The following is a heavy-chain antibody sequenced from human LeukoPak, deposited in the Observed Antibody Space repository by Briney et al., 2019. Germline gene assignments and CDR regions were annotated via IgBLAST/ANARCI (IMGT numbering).Heavy chain of an antibody. D-gene: IGHD5-24*01. CDR1: GGTFSRYS. J-gene: IGHJ4*02. Sequence: ASVKVSCKASGGTFSRYSISWVRQAPGQGLEWMGRIIPTLGLTNYAQKFEGRVTITTDESTSTAYMELSSLRSEDTAVYYCARAGEMAPRYYFDYWGQGTLVTVSS. CDR3: ARAGEMAPRYYFDY. V-gene: IGHV1-69*04. CDR2: IIPTLGLT.